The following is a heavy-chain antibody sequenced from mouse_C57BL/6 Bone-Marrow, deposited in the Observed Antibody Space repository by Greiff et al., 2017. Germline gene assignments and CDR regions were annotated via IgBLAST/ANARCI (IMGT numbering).Heavy chain of an antibody. CDR3: ARDGYYGYFDV. Sequence: QVQLQQPGAELVRPGSSVKLSCKASGYTFTSYWMDWVKQRPGQGLEWIGNIYPSDSETHYNQTFKDKATLTVDKSSSPAYLQRSSLTSEDSAVYYGARDGYYGYFDVWGTGTTVTVSS. J-gene: IGHJ1*03. V-gene: IGHV1-61*01. D-gene: IGHD2-3*01. CDR1: GYTFTSYW. CDR2: IYPSDSET.